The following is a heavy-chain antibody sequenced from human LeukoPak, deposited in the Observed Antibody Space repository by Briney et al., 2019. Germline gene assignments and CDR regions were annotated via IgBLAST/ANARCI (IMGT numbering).Heavy chain of an antibody. Sequence: PGGSLRLSCAASGFTFCSYTMTWLRQAPGKGLEWVSILSPSGDSAYYADSVKGRFTISRDNSKNTLSLQMNSLRAEDTAVYYCAKILPITTGGPTWYFDLRGCGTLVTVS. CDR3: AKILPITTGGPTWYFDL. CDR1: GFTFCSYT. CDR2: LSPSGDSA. D-gene: IGHD1/OR15-1a*01. J-gene: IGHJ2*01. V-gene: IGHV3-23*01.